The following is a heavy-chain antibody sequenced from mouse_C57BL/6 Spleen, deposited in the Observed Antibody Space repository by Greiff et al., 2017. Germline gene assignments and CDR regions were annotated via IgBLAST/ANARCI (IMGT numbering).Heavy chain of an antibody. CDR2: IDPETGGT. J-gene: IGHJ2*01. D-gene: IGHD2-5*01. CDR3: TRSEDYSNSRGDFDY. CDR1: GYTFTDYE. V-gene: IGHV1-15*01. Sequence: VKLMESGAELVRPGASVTLSCKASGYTFTDYEMHWVKQTPVHGLEWIGAIDPETGGTAYNQKFKGKAILTADKSSSTAYMELRSLTSEDSAVYYCTRSEDYSNSRGDFDYGGQGTTLTVSS.